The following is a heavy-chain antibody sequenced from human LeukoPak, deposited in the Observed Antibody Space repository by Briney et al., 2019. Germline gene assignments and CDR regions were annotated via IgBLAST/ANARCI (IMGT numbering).Heavy chain of an antibody. CDR3: AKGAGILSPYNMDV. V-gene: IGHV3-30*02. J-gene: IGHJ6*03. D-gene: IGHD2-15*01. Sequence: GGSLRLSCAASGFTFSSYGMHWVRQAPGKGLEWVAFIRYDGGNKYHADSVKGRFTISRDNSKKTLSLQMNSLRAEDTAVYYCAKGAGILSPYNMDVWGKGTTVTVSS. CDR2: IRYDGGNK. CDR1: GFTFSSYG.